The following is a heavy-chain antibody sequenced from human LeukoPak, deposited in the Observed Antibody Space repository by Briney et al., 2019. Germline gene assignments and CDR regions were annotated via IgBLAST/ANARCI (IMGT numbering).Heavy chain of an antibody. J-gene: IGHJ4*02. Sequence: SETLSLTCAVYGGSFSGYYWSWIRQPPGKGLEWIGEINHSGSTNYNPSLKSRVTISVDTSKNQFSLKLSSVTAADTAVYYCERAGYQLLYHFDYWGQGTLVTVSS. D-gene: IGHD2-2*02. CDR1: GGSFSGYY. V-gene: IGHV4-34*01. CDR3: ERAGYQLLYHFDY. CDR2: INHSGST.